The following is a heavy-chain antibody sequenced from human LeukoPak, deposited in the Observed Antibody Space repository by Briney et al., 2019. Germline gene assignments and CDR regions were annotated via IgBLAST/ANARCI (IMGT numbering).Heavy chain of an antibody. D-gene: IGHD3-10*01. Sequence: SVKVSCTASGFTFTSSAVQWVRQARGQHLEWIGWIVVGSGNTNYAQKFKERVTITRDMSTSTAYMELSSLRSEDTAVYYCAAGLWFGELLSAFDIWGQGTMVTVSS. J-gene: IGHJ3*02. CDR3: AAGLWFGELLSAFDI. CDR1: GFTFTSSA. CDR2: IVVGSGNT. V-gene: IGHV1-58*01.